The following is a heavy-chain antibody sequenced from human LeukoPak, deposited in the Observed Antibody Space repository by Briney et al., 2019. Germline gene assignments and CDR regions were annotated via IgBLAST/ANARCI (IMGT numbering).Heavy chain of an antibody. V-gene: IGHV3-7*01. J-gene: IGHJ4*02. Sequence: GGSLRLSCAASGFTFSSYWMSWVRQPPGKGLEWVANIEQDGSEKYYVDSVKGRFTISRDNAKNSLYLQMNSLRAEDTAVYYCARNRYYHDSSGYSNWGQGTLVTVSS. CDR3: ARNRYYHDSSGYSN. CDR1: GFTFSSYW. D-gene: IGHD3-22*01. CDR2: IEQDGSEK.